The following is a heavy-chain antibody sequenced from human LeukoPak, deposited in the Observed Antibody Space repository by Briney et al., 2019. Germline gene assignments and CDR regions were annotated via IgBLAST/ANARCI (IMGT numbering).Heavy chain of an antibody. D-gene: IGHD5-18*01. CDR1: GFTFSSYS. CDR2: ISSSSSYI. J-gene: IGHJ4*02. V-gene: IGHV3-21*01. Sequence: GGSLRLSCAASGFTFSSYSMNWVRQAPGKGLEWVSSISSSSSYIYYADSVKGRFTISRDNAKNSLYLQMNSLRAEDTAVYYCARYTAMDLPFDDWGQGTLVTISS. CDR3: ARYTAMDLPFDD.